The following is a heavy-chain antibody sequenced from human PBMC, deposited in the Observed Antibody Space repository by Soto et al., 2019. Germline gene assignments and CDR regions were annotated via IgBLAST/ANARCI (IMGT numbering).Heavy chain of an antibody. J-gene: IGHJ6*02. CDR3: ARLGANWGGDCYPAYYGMDV. CDR2: IYYSGST. V-gene: IGHV4-31*03. Sequence: PSETLSLTCTVSGCSISSGGYYCSWISQPPGKGLDWIGYIYYSGSTYYNPSLKSRVTISVDTSKNQFSLKLSSVTAADTAVYYCARLGANWGGDCYPAYYGMDVWGQGTTVTVSS. D-gene: IGHD2-21*02. CDR1: GCSISSGGYY.